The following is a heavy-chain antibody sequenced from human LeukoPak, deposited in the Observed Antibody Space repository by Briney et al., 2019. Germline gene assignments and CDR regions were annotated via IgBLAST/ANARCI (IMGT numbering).Heavy chain of an antibody. CDR3: ARDRYYDSSGYLLGDAFDI. Sequence: PSETLSLTCTVSGGSISSSSYYWGWIRQPPGEGLEWIGSIYYSGSTYYNPSLKSRVTISVDTSKNQFSLKLSSVTAADTAVYYCARDRYYDSSGYLLGDAFDIWGQGTMVTVSS. CDR1: GGSISSSSYY. CDR2: IYYSGST. V-gene: IGHV4-39*07. D-gene: IGHD3-22*01. J-gene: IGHJ3*02.